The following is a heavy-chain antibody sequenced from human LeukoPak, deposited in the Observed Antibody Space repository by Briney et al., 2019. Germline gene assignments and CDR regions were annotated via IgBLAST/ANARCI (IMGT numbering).Heavy chain of an antibody. J-gene: IGHJ3*02. V-gene: IGHV3-30*02. CDR3: ARPAGYDFAFDI. D-gene: IGHD5-12*01. Sequence: PGGSLRLSCAASGFTFSSYGMRWVRQAPGKGLEWVAFIRYDGSNKYYADSVKGRFTISRDNSKNTLYLQMNSLRAEDTAVYYCARPAGYDFAFDIWGQGTMVTVSS. CDR2: IRYDGSNK. CDR1: GFTFSSYG.